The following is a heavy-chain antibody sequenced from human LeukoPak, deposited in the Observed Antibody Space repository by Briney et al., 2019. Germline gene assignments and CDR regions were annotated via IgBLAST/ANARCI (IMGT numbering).Heavy chain of an antibody. J-gene: IGHJ4*02. Sequence: PSETLPLTCTVSGGSISSSSYYWSWIRQPPGKGLEWIGEINHSGSTNYNPSLKSRVTISVDTSKNQFSLKLSSVTAADTAVYYCAREVRWLFTTYFDYWGQGTLVTVSS. CDR3: AREVRWLFTTYFDY. V-gene: IGHV4-39*07. CDR2: INHSGST. D-gene: IGHD3-9*01. CDR1: GGSISSSSYY.